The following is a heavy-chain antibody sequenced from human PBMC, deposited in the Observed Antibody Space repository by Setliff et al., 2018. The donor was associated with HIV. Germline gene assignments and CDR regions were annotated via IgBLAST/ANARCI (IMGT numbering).Heavy chain of an antibody. CDR2: IYPGDSDT. CDR3: ARHLIPGDPRYSSSWYY. J-gene: IGHJ4*02. CDR1: GYSFTNYW. Sequence: PGESLKISCKGSGYSFTNYWIGWVRQMPGKGLEWMGIIYPGDSDTRYSPSFQGQVTISADKSISTAYLQWSSLKASDTAMYYCARHLIPGDPRYSSSWYYWGQGTLVTVSS. D-gene: IGHD6-13*01. V-gene: IGHV5-51*01.